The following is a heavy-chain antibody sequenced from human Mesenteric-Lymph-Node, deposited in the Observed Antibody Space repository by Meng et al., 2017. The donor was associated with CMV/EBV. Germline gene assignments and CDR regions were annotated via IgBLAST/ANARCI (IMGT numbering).Heavy chain of an antibody. CDR2: ISGSGSST. CDR1: EFTFSIYA. Sequence: GESLKISCAASEFTFSIYAMNWVRQAPGKGLEWVSSISGSGSSTYYADSVKGRFTISRDNSKNTLYLQMNSLRAEDTAVYYCAKNGWGGATVPRYFDLWGRGTLVTVSS. V-gene: IGHV3-23*01. D-gene: IGHD1-26*01. CDR3: AKNGWGGATVPRYFDL. J-gene: IGHJ2*01.